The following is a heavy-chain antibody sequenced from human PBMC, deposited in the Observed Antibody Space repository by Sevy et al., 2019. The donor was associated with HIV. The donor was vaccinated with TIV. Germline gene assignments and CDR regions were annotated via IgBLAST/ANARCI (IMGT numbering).Heavy chain of an antibody. J-gene: IGHJ4*02. D-gene: IGHD1-1*01. CDR1: GFTFSSYW. Sequence: GGSLRLSCAASGFTFSSYWMSWVRQAPGKGLEWVADIKKDGSVKLYADAVKGRFTSSRDNAENSVDLQMKSLRAEDTAVYFCARWRGEQSEFDYWGQGTRVTVSS. CDR3: ARWRGEQSEFDY. CDR2: IKKDGSVK. V-gene: IGHV3-7*01.